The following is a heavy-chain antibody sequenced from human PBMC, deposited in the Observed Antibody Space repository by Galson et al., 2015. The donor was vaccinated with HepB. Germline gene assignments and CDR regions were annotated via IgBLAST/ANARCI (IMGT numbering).Heavy chain of an antibody. V-gene: IGHV5-51*01. CDR2: IYPGDSDT. J-gene: IGHJ6*02. Sequence: QSGAEVKKPGESLKISCKGSGYSFTSYWIGWVRQMPGKGLEWMGIIYPGDSDTRYSPSFQGQVTISADKSISTAYLQWSSLKASDTAMYYCARQTYYYDSSGYQTYYYYGMDVWGQGTTVTVSS. CDR1: GYSFTSYW. D-gene: IGHD3-22*01. CDR3: ARQTYYYDSSGYQTYYYYGMDV.